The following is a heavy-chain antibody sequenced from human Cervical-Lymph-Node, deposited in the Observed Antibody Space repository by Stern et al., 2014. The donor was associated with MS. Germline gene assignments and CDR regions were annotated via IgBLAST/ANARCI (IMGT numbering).Heavy chain of an antibody. CDR3: ARELSGMYGMDV. V-gene: IGHV4-31*03. D-gene: IGHD1-1*01. J-gene: IGHJ6*02. CDR2: IYYSGAT. CDR1: CGSINNGDYY. Sequence: QVQLHESVPGLVKPSQTPSLTCTVSCGSINNGDYYWSWVRQHPGKGLEWLGYIYYSGATYYNPSLKGRLTISVDTSKRHFSLKLTSVTAADTAVYYCARELSGMYGMDVWGQGTTVTVSS.